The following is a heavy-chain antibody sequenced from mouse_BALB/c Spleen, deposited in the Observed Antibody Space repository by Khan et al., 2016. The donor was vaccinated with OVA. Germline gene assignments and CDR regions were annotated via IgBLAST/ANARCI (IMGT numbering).Heavy chain of an antibody. V-gene: IGHV3-2*02. J-gene: IGHJ1*01. CDR2: INYSGTT. CDR3: ARRHV. Sequence: EVQLQESGPGLVKPSQSLSLTCTVTGYSFTSDYACYWSRQSAGNILGWVGYINYSGTTSYNPSIKSRSSITQDTSTNQFFLQLSPVTTEDTAKYYCARRHVWCAGTTVTVAS. CDR1: GYSFTSDYA.